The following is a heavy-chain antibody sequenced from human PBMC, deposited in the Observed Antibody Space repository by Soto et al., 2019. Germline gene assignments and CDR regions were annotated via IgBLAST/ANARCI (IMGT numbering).Heavy chain of an antibody. V-gene: IGHV4-4*02. D-gene: IGHD6-6*01. Sequence: QVQLQESGPGLVRPSGTLSLTCAVSGGSISSTNWWSWVRQPPGKGLEWIGEVYHSGSTNVNPSLKSRVTMSVDKSKNQFSLKLTSVTAADTAVYYCARRSSSYGFDYWGQGTLVTVSS. CDR1: GGSISSTNW. CDR3: ARRSSSYGFDY. J-gene: IGHJ4*02. CDR2: VYHSGST.